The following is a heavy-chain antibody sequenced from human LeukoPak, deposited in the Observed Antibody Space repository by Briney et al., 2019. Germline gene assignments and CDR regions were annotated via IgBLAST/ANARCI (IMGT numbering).Heavy chain of an antibody. CDR2: IGGSGDTT. V-gene: IGHV3-23*01. CDR1: GFTFSSYA. Sequence: GGSLRLSCAASGFTFSSYAMSWVRQAPGQGLEWVSAIGGSGDTTYYADSVKGRVTISRDNSKNTLYLQMNSLRDEDTALYYCAKRALGSFYYFDYWGQGALVTVSS. J-gene: IGHJ4*02. CDR3: AKRALGSFYYFDY.